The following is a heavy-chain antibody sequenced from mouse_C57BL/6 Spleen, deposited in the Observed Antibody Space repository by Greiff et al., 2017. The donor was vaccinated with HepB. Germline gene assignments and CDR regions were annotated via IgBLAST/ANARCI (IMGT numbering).Heavy chain of an antibody. CDR3: ARGGDYSNPDYYAMDY. CDR1: GFTFSSYG. J-gene: IGHJ4*01. V-gene: IGHV5-6*01. Sequence: DVHLVESGGDLVKPGGSLKLSCAASGFTFSSYGMSWVRQTPDKRLEWVATISSGGSYTYYPDSVKGRFTISRDNAKNTLYLQMSSLKSEDTAMYYCARGGDYSNPDYYAMDYWGQGTSVTVSS. D-gene: IGHD2-5*01. CDR2: ISSGGSYT.